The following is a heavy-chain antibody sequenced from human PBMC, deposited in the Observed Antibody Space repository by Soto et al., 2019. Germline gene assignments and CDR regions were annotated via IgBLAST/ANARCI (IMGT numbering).Heavy chain of an antibody. CDR1: GGTCSSYA. Sequence: GASVKVSCKASGGTCSSYAISWVRQAPGQGLEWMGGIIPIFGTANYTQKFQGRVTITADESTSTAYMELSSLRSEDTAVYYCASSRSRRHSGYSYGYKGSLDYWGQGTLVTVSS. D-gene: IGHD5-18*01. CDR3: ASSRSRRHSGYSYGYKGSLDY. V-gene: IGHV1-69*13. J-gene: IGHJ4*02. CDR2: IIPIFGTA.